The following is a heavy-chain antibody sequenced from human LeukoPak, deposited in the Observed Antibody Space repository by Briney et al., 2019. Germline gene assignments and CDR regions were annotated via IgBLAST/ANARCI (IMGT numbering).Heavy chain of an antibody. CDR2: IYYSRST. Sequence: PSETLSLTCTVSGGSISSYYWSWIRQPPGKGLEWIGYIYYSRSTNYNPSLKSRVTISVDTSKNQFSLKLSSVTAADTAVYYCARASGIAAAGVDYWGQGTLVTVSS. V-gene: IGHV4-59*01. CDR3: ARASGIAAAGVDY. J-gene: IGHJ4*02. D-gene: IGHD6-13*01. CDR1: GGSISSYY.